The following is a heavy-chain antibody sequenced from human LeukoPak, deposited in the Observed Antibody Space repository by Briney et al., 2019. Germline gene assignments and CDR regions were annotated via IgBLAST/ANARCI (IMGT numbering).Heavy chain of an antibody. Sequence: GGSLRLSCAASGLTFSSYAMSWVRQAPGKGLEWVSAISGSGGTPHYADSVKGRFTISRDNSKNTLYLQMNSLRAEDTAVYYCAKIQSDLRYCGYDVYFFDFWGQGTLVTVSS. CDR2: ISGSGGTP. CDR3: AKIQSDLRYCGYDVYFFDF. V-gene: IGHV3-23*01. CDR1: GLTFSSYA. D-gene: IGHD5-12*01. J-gene: IGHJ4*02.